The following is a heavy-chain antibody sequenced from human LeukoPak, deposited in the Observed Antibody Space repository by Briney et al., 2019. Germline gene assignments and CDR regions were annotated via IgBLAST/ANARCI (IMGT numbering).Heavy chain of an antibody. Sequence: GGSLRLSCAASGFKFTTYYMTWLRQAPGKGLEWLSSISGSGTTIDYADSVKGRFTISRDNAKTSLYLQMNNLTAEDTAVYYCVRLVRGATFDPWGQGALVAVSS. CDR2: ISGSGTTI. CDR1: GFKFTTYY. J-gene: IGHJ5*02. CDR3: VRLVRGATFDP. D-gene: IGHD3-10*01. V-gene: IGHV3-11*01.